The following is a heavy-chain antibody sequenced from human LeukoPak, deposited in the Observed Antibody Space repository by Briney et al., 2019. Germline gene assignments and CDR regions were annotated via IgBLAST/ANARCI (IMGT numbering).Heavy chain of an antibody. V-gene: IGHV4-30-4*08. CDR3: ARDPLRGSSPLGY. J-gene: IGHJ4*02. CDR1: GGSISSYY. D-gene: IGHD3-16*01. Sequence: PSETLSLTCTVSGGSISSYYWSWIRQPPGKGLEWIGYIYYSGSTYYNPSLKSRVTISVDTSKNQFSLKLGSVTAADTAVYYCARDPLRGSSPLGYWGQGTLVTVSS. CDR2: IYYSGST.